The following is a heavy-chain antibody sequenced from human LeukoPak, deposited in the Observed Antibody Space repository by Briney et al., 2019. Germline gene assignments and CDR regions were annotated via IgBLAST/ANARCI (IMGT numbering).Heavy chain of an antibody. CDR2: ISSNGGST. CDR1: GFTFSSYA. Sequence: GGSLRLSCAASGFTFSSYAMHWVRQAPGKGLEYVSAISSNGGSTYYANSVKGRFTISRDNSKNTLYLQMGSLRAEDMAVYYCARGRYGGPGPFDYWGQGTLVTVSS. D-gene: IGHD1-26*01. CDR3: ARGRYGGPGPFDY. J-gene: IGHJ4*02. V-gene: IGHV3-64*01.